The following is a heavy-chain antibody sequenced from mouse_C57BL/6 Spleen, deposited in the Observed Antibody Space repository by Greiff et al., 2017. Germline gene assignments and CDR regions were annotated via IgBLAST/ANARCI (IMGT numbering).Heavy chain of an antibody. V-gene: IGHV10-1*01. CDR2: IRSKSNNYAT. Sequence: EVMLVESGGGLVQPKGSLKLSCAASGFSFNTYAMNWVRQAPGKGLEWVARIRSKSNNYATYYADSVKDRFTISRDDSESMLYLQMNNLKTEDTAMYYCVRHRVYDYDEYAMDYWGQGTSVTVSS. J-gene: IGHJ4*01. CDR1: GFSFNTYA. CDR3: VRHRVYDYDEYAMDY. D-gene: IGHD2-4*01.